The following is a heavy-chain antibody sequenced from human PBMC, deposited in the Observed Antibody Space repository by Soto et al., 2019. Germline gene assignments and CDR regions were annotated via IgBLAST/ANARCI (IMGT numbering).Heavy chain of an antibody. V-gene: IGHV1-18*01. CDR3: ARDRVTMIVEAPGISFDP. J-gene: IGHJ5*02. Sequence: VASVKVSCKASGYTFTSYGISWVRQAPGQGLEWMGWISAYNGNTNYAQKLQGRVTMTTDTSTSTAYMELRSLRSDDTAVYYCARDRVTMIVEAPGISFDPWGQGTQVTVSS. CDR2: ISAYNGNT. CDR1: GYTFTSYG. D-gene: IGHD3-22*01.